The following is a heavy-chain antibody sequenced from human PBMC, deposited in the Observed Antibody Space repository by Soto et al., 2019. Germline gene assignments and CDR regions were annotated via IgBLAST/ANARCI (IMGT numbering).Heavy chain of an antibody. V-gene: IGHV3-23*01. D-gene: IGHD6-6*01. CDR3: AKVYSSSRMGYYFDY. Sequence: EVHLLESGGGLVQPGGSLRLSCAASGFTFSSYAMSWVRQAPGKGLEWVSAISSGSGGSTYYADSVKGRFTISRDTSKNTLYLQMNSLRAEDTAVYYCAKVYSSSRMGYYFDYWGQGTLVTVSS. CDR1: GFTFSSYA. CDR2: ISSGSGGST. J-gene: IGHJ4*02.